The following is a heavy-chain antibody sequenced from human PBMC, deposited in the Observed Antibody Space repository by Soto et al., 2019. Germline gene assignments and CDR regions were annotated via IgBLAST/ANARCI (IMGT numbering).Heavy chain of an antibody. Sequence: QVQLVQSGAEEKKPGASVKVSCKASGYTFTSYDMHWVRQAPGQRLEWMGWINAGNGNTKYSQKFQGRVTITRDTSASTAYMELSSLRSEDTAVYYCARDPHYGEYVYYFDYWGQGTLVTVSS. V-gene: IGHV1-3*05. CDR1: GYTFTSYD. J-gene: IGHJ4*02. D-gene: IGHD4-17*01. CDR3: ARDPHYGEYVYYFDY. CDR2: INAGNGNT.